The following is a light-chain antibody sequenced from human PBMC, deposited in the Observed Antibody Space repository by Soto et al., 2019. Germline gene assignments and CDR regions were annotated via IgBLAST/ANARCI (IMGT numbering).Light chain of an antibody. CDR2: EVT. Sequence: QSVLTQPPSGSGSPGQSVTISCTGTSSDVGGYNYVSWYQQHPGMAPKLMIYEVTKRPSGVPDRFSGSKSGNTASLTVSGLQAEDGADYYCSSYAGSNILIFGGGTKLTVL. CDR3: SSYAGSNILI. CDR1: SSDVGGYNY. V-gene: IGLV2-8*01. J-gene: IGLJ2*01.